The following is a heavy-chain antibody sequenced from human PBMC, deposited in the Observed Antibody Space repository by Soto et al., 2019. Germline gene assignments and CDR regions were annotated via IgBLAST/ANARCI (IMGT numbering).Heavy chain of an antibody. CDR3: ARGYYDILTGYLRGFDY. V-gene: IGHV3-21*01. J-gene: IGHJ4*02. CDR2: ISSSSSYI. D-gene: IGHD3-9*01. CDR1: GFTFSSYS. Sequence: LRLSCAASGFTFSSYSMNWVRQAPGKGLEWVSSISSSSSYIYYADSVKGRFTISRDNAKNSLYLQMNSLRAEDTAVYYCARGYYDILTGYLRGFDYWGQGTLVTVSS.